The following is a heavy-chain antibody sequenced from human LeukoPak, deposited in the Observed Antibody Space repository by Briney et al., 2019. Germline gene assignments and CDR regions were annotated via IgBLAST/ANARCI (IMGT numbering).Heavy chain of an antibody. CDR2: ISCSRSYI. J-gene: IGHJ6*02. CDR1: GFTFSSYS. D-gene: IGHD5-12*01. CDR3: ARDQGDYFIGYGMDV. Sequence: GGTLRLSCAASGFTFSSYSMNWVRQAPGKGLEWVSSISCSRSYIYYADSVKGRFTISRDNDKNSLYLQMNSLRAEDAAVYYWARDQGDYFIGYGMDVWGQGTTVTVSS. V-gene: IGHV3-21*01.